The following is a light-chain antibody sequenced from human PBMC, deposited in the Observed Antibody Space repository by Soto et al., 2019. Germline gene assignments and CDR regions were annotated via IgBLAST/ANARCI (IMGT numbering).Light chain of an antibody. CDR1: SSDVGGYDY. CDR3: SSYAGSNNVI. Sequence: QAVLTQPPSASGFPGQSITISCTGTSSDVGGYDYVSWYQQHPGKAPKLMIYEVNKRPSGVPDRFSGSKSGNTASLTVSGLQAEDEAEYFCSSYAGSNNVIFGGGTKVTVL. V-gene: IGLV2-8*01. J-gene: IGLJ2*01. CDR2: EVN.